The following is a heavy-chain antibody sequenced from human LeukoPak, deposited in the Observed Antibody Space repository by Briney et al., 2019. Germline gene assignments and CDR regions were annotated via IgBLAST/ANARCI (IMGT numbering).Heavy chain of an antibody. CDR1: GGSISSGGYS. J-gene: IGHJ4*02. CDR3: ARGVVGAAKLDY. V-gene: IGHV4-30-4*07. Sequence: SQTLSLTCAVSGGSISSGGYSWSWIRQPPGKGLEWIGYIYYSGSTYYNPSLKSRVTISVDTSKNQFSLKLSSVTAADTAVYYCARGVVGAAKLDYWGQGTLVTVSS. CDR2: IYYSGST. D-gene: IGHD1-26*01.